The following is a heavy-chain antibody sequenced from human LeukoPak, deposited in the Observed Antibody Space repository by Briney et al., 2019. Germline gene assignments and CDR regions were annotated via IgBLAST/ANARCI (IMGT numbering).Heavy chain of an antibody. CDR2: ISGSGATT. CDR3: AKDYAYYYGSGIGGFDY. CDR1: GFTFSSYA. Sequence: PGGSLRLSCAASGFTFSSYAMSWVRQAPGKGLEWVSAISGSGATTYYADSVKGRFTISRDKSNNTLYLQMNSLRAEVTAVYYCAKDYAYYYGSGIGGFDYWGQGTLVTVSS. D-gene: IGHD3-10*01. V-gene: IGHV3-23*01. J-gene: IGHJ4*02.